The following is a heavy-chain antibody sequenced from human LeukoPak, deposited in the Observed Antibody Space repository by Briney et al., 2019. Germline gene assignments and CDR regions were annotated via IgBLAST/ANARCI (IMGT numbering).Heavy chain of an antibody. CDR1: GSTGSNAW. CDR3: TALPGTTVVLDY. J-gene: IGHJ4*02. Sequence: GGPLSLCCAASGSTGSNAWMSMVRPAAGEGLGWVGRFKSKTDYGTTDYAALVKGTFTHSRDDSKNTLYLQMKSLKTEDTAVYYCTALPGTTVVLDYWRQGTLVTVSS. V-gene: IGHV3-15*01. CDR2: FKSKTDYGTT. D-gene: IGHD4-23*01.